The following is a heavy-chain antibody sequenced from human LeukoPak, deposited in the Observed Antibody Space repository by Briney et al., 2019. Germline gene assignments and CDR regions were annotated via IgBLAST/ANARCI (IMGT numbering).Heavy chain of an antibody. CDR2: ISGSGST. CDR1: GASINSNYYY. J-gene: IGHJ6*02. V-gene: IGHV3-66*03. Sequence: PSETLSLTCTVSGASINSNYYYWGWLRQPPGKGLEWVSAISGSGSTHYADSVKGRFTISRDNSKNTLYLQMNSLRAEDTAVYYCARDTPGYSSGWTSNYYYYYGMDVWGQGTTVTVSS. CDR3: ARDTPGYSSGWTSNYYYYYGMDV. D-gene: IGHD6-19*01.